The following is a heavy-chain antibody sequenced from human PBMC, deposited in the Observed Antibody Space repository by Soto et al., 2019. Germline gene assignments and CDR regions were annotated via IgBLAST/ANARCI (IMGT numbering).Heavy chain of an antibody. CDR3: ASGVVIALDV. V-gene: IGHV4-59*12. D-gene: IGHD3-3*01. Sequence: SETLSLTCTVSGGSISSSYWSWIRQPPGKGLEWIGDIYHRRSTNYNPSLKSRVTISVDESKNQFSLKMTSVTAADTAVYYCASGVVIALDVWGQGTTVTVSS. CDR2: IYHRRST. J-gene: IGHJ6*02. CDR1: GGSISSSY.